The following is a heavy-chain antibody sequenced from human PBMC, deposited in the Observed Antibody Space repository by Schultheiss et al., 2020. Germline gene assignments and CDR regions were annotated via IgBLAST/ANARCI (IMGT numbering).Heavy chain of an antibody. V-gene: IGHV4-4*02. Sequence: SATLSLTCAVSGGSISSSNWWSWVRQPPGKGLEWIGEIYHSGSTNYNPSLKSRVTISVDKSKNQFSLKLSSVTAADTAVYYCARPPIPAADPASMDVWGQGTTVTVSS. CDR1: GGSISSSNW. D-gene: IGHD6-13*01. CDR2: IYHSGST. J-gene: IGHJ6*02. CDR3: ARPPIPAADPASMDV.